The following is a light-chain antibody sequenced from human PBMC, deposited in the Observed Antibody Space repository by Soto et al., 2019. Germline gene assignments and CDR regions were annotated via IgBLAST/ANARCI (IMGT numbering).Light chain of an antibody. CDR3: HQFASTPRT. CDR1: QSVDRNY. J-gene: IGKJ1*01. V-gene: IGKV3-20*01. Sequence: EIVLTQSPGTLSLSPGESATLSCRASQSVDRNYLAWYQQRPGQAPRLLIYGASSRATGIPPRFSGSGSGTEFVLTISGLEAEDFAVYYCHQFASTPRTFGQGTKV. CDR2: GAS.